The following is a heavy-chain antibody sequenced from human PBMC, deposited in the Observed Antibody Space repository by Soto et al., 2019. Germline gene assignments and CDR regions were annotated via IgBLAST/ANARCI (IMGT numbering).Heavy chain of an antibody. CDR1: GGTIGNFA. J-gene: IGHJ6*02. D-gene: IGHD3-10*01. CDR2: LIPMFGTP. CDR3: ARDETNFAPGGHYYFELDV. Sequence: SVKVSCKASGGTIGNFAFSWVRQAPGQGLQWMGGLIPMFGTPNHAPTFQDRLTISADASTNTVYMALSNLRSEDSAIYYCARDETNFAPGGHYYFELDVWGQGTRVTVSS. V-gene: IGHV1-69*13.